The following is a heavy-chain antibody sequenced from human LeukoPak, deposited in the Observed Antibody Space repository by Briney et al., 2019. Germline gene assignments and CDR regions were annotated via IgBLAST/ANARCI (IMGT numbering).Heavy chain of an antibody. CDR1: GYTFSSYG. CDR2: ISVYNGDT. Sequence: ASVKVSCKASGYTFSSYGISWVRQAPGQGLEWMGWISVYNGDTDYVQKFQGRVTVTTDRTTSTAYMELRSLRSDDTAIYFCARYHRPYPPDYWGQGTLVTVSS. V-gene: IGHV1-18*01. D-gene: IGHD2-2*01. CDR3: ARYHRPYPPDY. J-gene: IGHJ4*02.